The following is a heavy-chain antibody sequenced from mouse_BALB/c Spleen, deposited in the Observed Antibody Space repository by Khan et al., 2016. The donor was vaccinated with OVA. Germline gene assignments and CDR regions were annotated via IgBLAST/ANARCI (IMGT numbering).Heavy chain of an antibody. D-gene: IGHD1-3*01. J-gene: IGHJ3*01. CDR1: GFNIKDYY. Sequence: VQLLQSGAELVRSGASVKLSCTASGFNIKDYYIHWMKQRPKQGLEWIGWIDPDNGDTECPPKFQGKVTMTADISSNTPYLLLSSLTSEDTAVYYCSAAKLSLWFASWGQGTLVTVSA. V-gene: IGHV14-4*02. CDR3: SAAKLSLWFAS. CDR2: IDPDNGDT.